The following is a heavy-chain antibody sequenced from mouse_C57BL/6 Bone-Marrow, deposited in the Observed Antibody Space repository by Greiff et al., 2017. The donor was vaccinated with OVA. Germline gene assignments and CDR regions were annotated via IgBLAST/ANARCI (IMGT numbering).Heavy chain of an antibody. V-gene: IGHV14-3*01. Sequence: EVQLQQSVAELVRPGASVKLSCTASGFTFTNSYMHWVKQRPEQGLEWIGRIDPANGNTKYAPKFQGKATLTVDTSSNTAYLQHSSLTTEETASYDCASGPGGWCAYWGQGTLVTVSA. CDR1: GFTFTNSY. CDR3: ASGPGGWCAY. D-gene: IGHD3-1*01. CDR2: IDPANGNT. J-gene: IGHJ3*01.